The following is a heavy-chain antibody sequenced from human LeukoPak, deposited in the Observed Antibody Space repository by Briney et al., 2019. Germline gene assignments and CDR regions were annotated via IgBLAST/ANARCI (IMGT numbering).Heavy chain of an antibody. Sequence: GGSLRLSCAASGFTLRSYWMSWVRQAPGKGREWVANIKQDGSEKYYVDSVKGRFTISRDNAKNSLYLQMNSVRAEDTAVYYCARDLGGDYGGNSFDYWGQGTLVTVSS. CDR2: IKQDGSEK. CDR1: GFTLRSYW. D-gene: IGHD4-23*01. J-gene: IGHJ4*02. V-gene: IGHV3-7*01. CDR3: ARDLGGDYGGNSFDY.